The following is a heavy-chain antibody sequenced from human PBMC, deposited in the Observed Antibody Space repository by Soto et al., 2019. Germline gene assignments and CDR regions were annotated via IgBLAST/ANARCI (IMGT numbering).Heavy chain of an antibody. D-gene: IGHD6-13*01. J-gene: IGHJ6*02. CDR1: GFTVSSCA. CDR2: IKQDGSEK. CDR3: ARWYAAEV. Sequence: GGSLRLSCAASGFTVSSCAMTWVRQAPGKGLEWVANIKQDGSEKNYVDSVKGRFTISRDNAKNSLYLEMNNLRVEDTAIYYCARWYAAEVWAQGTTVTV. V-gene: IGHV3-7*03.